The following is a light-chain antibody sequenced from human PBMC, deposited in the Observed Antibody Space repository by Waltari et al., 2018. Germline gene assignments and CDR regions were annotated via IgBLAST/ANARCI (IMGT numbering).Light chain of an antibody. CDR1: SSDIGYYDF. CDR2: DFN. J-gene: IGLJ1*01. CDR3: CAYRRTRMV. V-gene: IGLV2-14*01. Sequence: QSALTQPASVFGSPGQSVTLSCTGTSSDIGYYDFASWYQQSGGAPQPLIYDFNKRPSGVSKRFSGSKSCNTAYLTSSGLQAEDEGDYHCCAYRRTRMVFGTGTKVTVL.